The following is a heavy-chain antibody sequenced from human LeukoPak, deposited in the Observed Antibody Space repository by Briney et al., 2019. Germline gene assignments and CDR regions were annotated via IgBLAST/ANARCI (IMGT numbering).Heavy chain of an antibody. J-gene: IGHJ4*02. CDR2: INPSGGSA. Sequence: ASVKVSCKASGYTFTSYYMHWVRQAPGQGLEWMGIINPSGGSASYAQKFQGRVTMTRDTSTSTVYMELSSLRSEDTAVYYCASFDYGGNPKRDYWGQGTLVTVSS. CDR3: ASFDYGGNPKRDY. V-gene: IGHV1-46*01. CDR1: GYTFTSYY. D-gene: IGHD4-23*01.